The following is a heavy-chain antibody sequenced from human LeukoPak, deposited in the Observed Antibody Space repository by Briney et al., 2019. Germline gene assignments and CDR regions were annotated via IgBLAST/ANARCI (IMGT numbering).Heavy chain of an antibody. CDR3: ARDRDGYGYRDAFDI. J-gene: IGHJ3*02. V-gene: IGHV3-74*01. CDR1: GFTFSSNW. D-gene: IGHD5-18*01. Sequence: GGSLRLSCAASGFTFSSNWMHWVRQAPGKGLVWVSRINSDGSSTSYADSVKGRFTISRDNAKNTLYLQMNSLRAEDTAVYYCARDRDGYGYRDAFDIWGQGTMVTVSS. CDR2: INSDGSST.